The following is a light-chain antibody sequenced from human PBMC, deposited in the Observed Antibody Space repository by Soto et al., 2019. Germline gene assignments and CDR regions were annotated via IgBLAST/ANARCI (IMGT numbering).Light chain of an antibody. CDR2: AAS. V-gene: IGKV3-20*01. CDR1: ASLSTNS. J-gene: IGKJ2*01. Sequence: EIVLTQSPGTLSLSPGERATLSCRASASLSTNSLAWYQQKPGQPPRLLIYAASTRHTDIPDRFTGSGSGTDFTLTISRLEPEDFAVYYCQQYGSSPPYTFGQGTKLEIK. CDR3: QQYGSSPPYT.